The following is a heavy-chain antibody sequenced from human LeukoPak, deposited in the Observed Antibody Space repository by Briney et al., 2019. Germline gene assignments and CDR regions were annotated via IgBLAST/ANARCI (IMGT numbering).Heavy chain of an antibody. CDR1: GVSFRSHG. CDR3: AKDDDWGRFNH. CDR2: ISPRGDIT. V-gene: IGHV3-23*01. Sequence: GGSLRLSCAASGVSFRSHGMNWVRQAPGKGLEWVSGISPRGDITYYKDSVRGRFTISRDNFKNTVSLQLNSLRAEDTAMYYCAKDDDWGRFNHWGQGTLVTVSS. D-gene: IGHD3-16*01. J-gene: IGHJ1*01.